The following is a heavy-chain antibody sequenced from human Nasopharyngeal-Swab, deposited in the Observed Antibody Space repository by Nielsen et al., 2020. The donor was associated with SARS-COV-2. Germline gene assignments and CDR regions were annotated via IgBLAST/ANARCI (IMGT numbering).Heavy chain of an antibody. Sequence: KVSCKGSGYSFTSYWIGWVRQMPGKGLEWMGIIYPGDSDTRYSPSFQGQATISADKSISTAYLQWSSLKASDTAMYYCARQMDYYGSGSPPGYWSQGTLVTVSS. CDR1: GYSFTSYW. CDR3: ARQMDYYGSGSPPGY. V-gene: IGHV5-51*01. CDR2: IYPGDSDT. J-gene: IGHJ4*02. D-gene: IGHD3-10*01.